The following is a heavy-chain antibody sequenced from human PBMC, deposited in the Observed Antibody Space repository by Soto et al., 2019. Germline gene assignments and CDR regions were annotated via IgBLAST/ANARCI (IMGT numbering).Heavy chain of an antibody. CDR2: IWYDGSNK. CDR3: ARSDSSGPHYFDY. D-gene: IGHD3-22*01. CDR1: GFTFSSYG. J-gene: IGHJ4*02. V-gene: IGHV3-33*01. Sequence: PGGSLRLSCAASGFTFSSYGMHWVRQAPGKGLEWVAVIWYDGSNKYYADSVKGRFTISRDNSKNTLYLQMNSLRAEDTAVYYCARSDSSGPHYFDYWGQGTLVTVSS.